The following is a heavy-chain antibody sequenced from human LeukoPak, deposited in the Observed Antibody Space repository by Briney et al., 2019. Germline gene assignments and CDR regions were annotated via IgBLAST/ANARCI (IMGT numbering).Heavy chain of an antibody. CDR3: ARKYCSSTGCLFDC. V-gene: IGHV3-48*03. CDR1: GFTFSNYE. D-gene: IGHD2-2*01. Sequence: GGSLRLSCAASGFTFSNYEMNCVRQTPRKGLERVSYISSSGSTIYYADSVKGRFTISRDNAKNSLYLQMNSLRAEDTAVYYCARKYCSSTGCLFDCWGQGTLVTVSS. J-gene: IGHJ4*02. CDR2: ISSSGSTI.